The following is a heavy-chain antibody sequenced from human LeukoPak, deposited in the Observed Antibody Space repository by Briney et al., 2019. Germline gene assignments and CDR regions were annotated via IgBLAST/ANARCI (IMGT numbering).Heavy chain of an antibody. Sequence: GRSLRLSCAASGFTFSSYAMHWVRQAPGKGLEWVAVISYDGSNKYYADSVKGRFTTSRDNSKNTLYLQMNSLRAEDTAVYYCAKPGSLLSTARNWFDPWGQGTLVTVSS. J-gene: IGHJ5*02. CDR3: AKPGSLLSTARNWFDP. CDR1: GFTFSSYA. CDR2: ISYDGSNK. D-gene: IGHD5/OR15-5a*01. V-gene: IGHV3-30-3*02.